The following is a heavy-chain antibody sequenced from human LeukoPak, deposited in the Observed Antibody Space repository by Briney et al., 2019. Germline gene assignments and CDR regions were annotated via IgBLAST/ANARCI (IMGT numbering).Heavy chain of an antibody. CDR3: ARDHPARITMVRGVSLDY. CDR2: ISAYNGNT. Sequence: AAAKVSCKASGYTFTSYGISWGPQAPGEGLEWMGWISAYNGNTNYAQKHQGRVTMTTDTSTSTAYMELRSLRSDDTAVYYCARDHPARITMVRGVSLDYWGQGTLVTVSS. CDR1: GYTFTSYG. V-gene: IGHV1-18*01. D-gene: IGHD3-10*01. J-gene: IGHJ4*02.